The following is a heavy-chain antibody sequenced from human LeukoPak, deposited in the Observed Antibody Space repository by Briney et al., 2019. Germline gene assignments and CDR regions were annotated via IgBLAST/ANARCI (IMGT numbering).Heavy chain of an antibody. J-gene: IGHJ4*02. CDR1: GGTFSSYA. V-gene: IGHV1-69*13. D-gene: IGHD3-22*01. CDR2: IIPIFGTA. CDR3: AREMDYDSSGPFDY. Sequence: ASVKVSCKXSGGTFSSYAISWVRQAPGQGLEWMGGIIPIFGTANYAQKFQGRVTITADESTSTAYMELSSLRSEDTAVYYCAREMDYDSSGPFDYWGQGTLVTVSS.